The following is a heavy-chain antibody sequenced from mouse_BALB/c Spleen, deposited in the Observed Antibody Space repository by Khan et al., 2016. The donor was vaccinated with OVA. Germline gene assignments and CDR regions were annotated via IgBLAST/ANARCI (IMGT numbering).Heavy chain of an antibody. CDR2: INSGSTYP. CDR3: TRDGNYAHWYFDV. V-gene: IGHV5-6-4*01. D-gene: IGHD2-1*01. CDR1: GFSFTTYT. Sequence: EVELVASGGGLVRPGGSLKLSCAASGFSFTTYTMSWVRQTPERRLEWVATINSGSTYPYYPDSVKGRFTISRDNAKNTLYLQMSSLKSEDTAMYYCTRDGNYAHWYFDVWGAGTTVTVSS. J-gene: IGHJ1*01.